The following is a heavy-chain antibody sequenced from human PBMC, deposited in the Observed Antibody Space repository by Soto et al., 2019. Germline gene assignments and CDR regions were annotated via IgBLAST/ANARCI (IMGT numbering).Heavy chain of an antibody. CDR1: GGTFSSYT. V-gene: IGHV1-69*02. J-gene: IGHJ4*02. CDR2: IIPILGIA. D-gene: IGHD3-22*01. Sequence: QVQLVQSGAEVKKPGSSVKVSCKASGGTFSSYTISWVRQAPGQGLEWMGRIIPILGIANYAQKFQGRVTITADKSTSTAYMELSSLRSEDTAVYYCARSDDCYDSSGYLDYWGQGTLVTVSS. CDR3: ARSDDCYDSSGYLDY.